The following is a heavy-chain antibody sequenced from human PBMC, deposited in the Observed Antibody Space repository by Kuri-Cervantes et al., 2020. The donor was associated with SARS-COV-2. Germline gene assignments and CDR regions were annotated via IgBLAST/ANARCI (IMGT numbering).Heavy chain of an antibody. V-gene: IGHV3-7*01. J-gene: IGHJ6*03. D-gene: IGHD6-13*01. Sequence: GGSLRLSCAASGFTFSSYWMSWVRQAPGKGLEWVANIKQDGSEKYYVDSVKGRFTISRDNAKNSLYLQMNSLRAEDTAVYYCARVREGSRGAYYYYYYMDVWGKGTTVTVSS. CDR3: ARVREGSRGAYYYYYYMDV. CDR2: IKQDGSEK. CDR1: GFTFSSYW.